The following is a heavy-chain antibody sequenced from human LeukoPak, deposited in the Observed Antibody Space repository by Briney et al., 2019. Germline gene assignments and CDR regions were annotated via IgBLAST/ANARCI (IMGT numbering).Heavy chain of an antibody. V-gene: IGHV3-23*01. CDR2: ISGSGDST. J-gene: IGHJ4*02. D-gene: IGHD3-22*01. CDR1: GFTFSTYA. Sequence: GGSLRLSCAASGFTFSTYAVNWVRQAPGKGLEWVSTISGSGDSTYYADSVRGRLTISRDNSKDTLYLQMNSLRAEDTAVYYCARDALSYYDSSGYYREWGQGTLVTVSS. CDR3: ARDALSYYDSSGYYRE.